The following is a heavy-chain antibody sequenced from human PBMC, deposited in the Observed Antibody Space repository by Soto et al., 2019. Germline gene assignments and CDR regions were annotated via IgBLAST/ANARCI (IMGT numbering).Heavy chain of an antibody. CDR1: GFSLSTSGVG. Sequence: QITLKESGPTLVKPTQTLTLTCTFSGFSLSTSGVGVGWIRQPPGKALEWLALIYWDDDKRYSPSLKSRLTTTKDPPKNQVVLTTTNMDPVDTAPYYCAHTEHFPPGYCSGGSGNYFDYWGRGTRVTVSS. D-gene: IGHD2-15*01. J-gene: IGHJ4*02. CDR3: AHTEHFPPGYCSGGSGNYFDY. V-gene: IGHV2-5*02. CDR2: IYWDDDK.